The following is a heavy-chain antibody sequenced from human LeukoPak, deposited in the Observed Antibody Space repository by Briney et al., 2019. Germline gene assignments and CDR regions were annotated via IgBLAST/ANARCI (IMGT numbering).Heavy chain of an antibody. CDR3: ARRSSSSGRFDY. D-gene: IGHD6-6*01. V-gene: IGHV4-61*05. CDR2: IYYSGST. Sequence: SETLSLTCTVSGDSMDTKVYYWGWIRHAPGKGLEWIGYIYYSGSTNYNPSLKSRVTISVDTSKNQFSLKLSSVTAADTAVYYCARRSSSSGRFDYWGQGTLVTVSS. J-gene: IGHJ4*02. CDR1: GDSMDTKVYY.